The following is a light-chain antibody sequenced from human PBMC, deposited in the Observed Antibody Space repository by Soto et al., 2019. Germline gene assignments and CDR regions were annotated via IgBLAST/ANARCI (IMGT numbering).Light chain of an antibody. J-gene: IGKJ1*01. CDR1: QSLLHRNGYNY. CDR3: MQALQTSWT. V-gene: IGKV2-28*01. CDR2: LGS. Sequence: DIVMTQSPLSLPVTPGEPASISCRSSQSLLHRNGYNYLDWYLQKPGQSPQLLIYLGSNRASGVPDRFSGSGSGTDFTLKISRVEAEDVGVYYCMQALQTSWTFGQGTKVEI.